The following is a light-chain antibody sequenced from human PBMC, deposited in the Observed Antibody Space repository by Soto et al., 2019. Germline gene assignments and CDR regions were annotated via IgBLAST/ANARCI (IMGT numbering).Light chain of an antibody. Sequence: EIVLTQSPGTLSLSPGERATLSCRASQSVSSSYLAWYQQKPGQAPRLLIYGASSRSTGIPDRFSGSGSGTDFTLTISRLEPEDFAVYFCQQYGSSPFFTFGPWTKVDIK. CDR3: QQYGSSPFFT. CDR2: GAS. V-gene: IGKV3-20*01. J-gene: IGKJ3*01. CDR1: QSVSSSY.